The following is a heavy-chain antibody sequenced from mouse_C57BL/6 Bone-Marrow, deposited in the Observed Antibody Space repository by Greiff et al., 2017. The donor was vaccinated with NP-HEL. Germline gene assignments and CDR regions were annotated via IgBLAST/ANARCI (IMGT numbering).Heavy chain of an antibody. CDR1: GFTFSDYG. CDR3: ARRRWVLHYYAMDY. D-gene: IGHD2-3*01. Sequence: EVHLVESGGGLVKPGGSLKLSCAASGFTFSDYGMHWVRQAPEKGLEWVAYISSGSSTIYYADTVKGRFTISRDNAKNTLFLQMTSLRSEDTAMYYCARRRWVLHYYAMDYWGQGTSVTVSS. CDR2: ISSGSSTI. J-gene: IGHJ4*01. V-gene: IGHV5-17*01.